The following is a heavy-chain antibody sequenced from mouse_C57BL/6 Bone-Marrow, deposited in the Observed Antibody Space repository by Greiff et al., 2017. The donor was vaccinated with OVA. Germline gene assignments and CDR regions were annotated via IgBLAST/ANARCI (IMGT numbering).Heavy chain of an antibody. D-gene: IGHD2-2*01. CDR1: GYTFTSYW. V-gene: IGHV1-61*01. Sequence: VQLQQPGAELVRPGSSVKLSCKASGYTFTSYWMDWVKQRPGQGLEWIGNIYPSDGETHYNQKFKDKATLTVDKSSSTAYMQLSSLTSEDSAVYYCARGGGLGAMDYGGQRTSVTVSS. CDR2: IYPSDGET. CDR3: ARGGGLGAMDY. J-gene: IGHJ4*01.